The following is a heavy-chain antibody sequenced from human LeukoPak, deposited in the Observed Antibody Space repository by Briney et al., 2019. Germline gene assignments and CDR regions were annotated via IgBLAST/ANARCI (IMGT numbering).Heavy chain of an antibody. CDR2: INHSGST. D-gene: IGHD4-17*01. V-gene: IGHV4-34*01. Sequence: SETLSLTCAVYGGSFSGYYWSWIRQPPGKGLEWIGEINHSGSTNYNPPLKSRVTISVDTSKNQFSLKLSSVTAADTAVYYCARLDDYGDYYFDYWGQGTLVTVSS. CDR1: GGSFSGYY. J-gene: IGHJ4*02. CDR3: ARLDDYGDYYFDY.